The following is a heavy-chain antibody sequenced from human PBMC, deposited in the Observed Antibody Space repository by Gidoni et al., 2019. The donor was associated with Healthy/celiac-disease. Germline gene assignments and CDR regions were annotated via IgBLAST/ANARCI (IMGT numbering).Heavy chain of an antibody. V-gene: IGHV3-9*01. D-gene: IGHD3-22*01. CDR3: AKDPFYDSSGYFDY. CDR2: ISWNSGSI. CDR1: GFTFDDYA. Sequence: EVQLVESGGGLVPPGRSLRLSCAASGFTFDDYAMHWVRQAPGKGLEWVSGISWNSGSIGYADSVKGRFTISRDNAKNSLYLQMNSLRAEDTALYYCAKDPFYDSSGYFDYWGQGTLVTVSS. J-gene: IGHJ4*02.